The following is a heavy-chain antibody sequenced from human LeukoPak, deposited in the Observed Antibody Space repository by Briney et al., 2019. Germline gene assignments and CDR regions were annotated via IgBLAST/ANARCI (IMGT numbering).Heavy chain of an antibody. CDR2: IRYDGSNK. D-gene: IGHD3-22*01. Sequence: GGSLRLSCAASGFTVSNNYMRWVRQAPGKGLEWVAFIRYDGSNKYYADSVKGRFTISRDNSKNTLYLQMNSLRAEDTAVYYCANLPYDRGYWGQGTLVTVSS. V-gene: IGHV3-30*02. J-gene: IGHJ4*02. CDR3: ANLPYDRGY. CDR1: GFTVSNNY.